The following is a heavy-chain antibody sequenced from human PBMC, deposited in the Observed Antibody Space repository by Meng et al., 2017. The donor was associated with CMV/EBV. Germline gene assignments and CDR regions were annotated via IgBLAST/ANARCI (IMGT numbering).Heavy chain of an antibody. J-gene: IGHJ4*02. CDR2: IYPDDSDT. CDR1: GYSFSSHW. D-gene: IGHD3-10*01. Sequence: KVSCKGSGYSFSSHWIGWVRQMPGKGLEWMGIIYPDDSDTRYSPSFQGQVTISADKSISTAYLQWSSLKASDTVIYYCAKWGPMVRRLYYFDFWGQGTPVTVSS. V-gene: IGHV5-51*01. CDR3: AKWGPMVRRLYYFDF.